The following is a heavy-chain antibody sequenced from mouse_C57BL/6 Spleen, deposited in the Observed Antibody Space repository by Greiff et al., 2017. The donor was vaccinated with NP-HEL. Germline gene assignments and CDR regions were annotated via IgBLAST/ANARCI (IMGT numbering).Heavy chain of an antibody. CDR2: IHPSDSDT. CDR3: AILGSAYYAMDY. CDR1: GYTFTSYW. V-gene: IGHV1-74*01. Sequence: QVQLQQPGAELVKPGASVKVSCKASGYTFTSYWMHWVKQRPGQGLEWIGGIHPSDSDTNYNQKFKGKATLTVEKSSSTAYMQLSSLTSEDSAVYYCAILGSAYYAMDYWGQGTSVTVSS. J-gene: IGHJ4*01.